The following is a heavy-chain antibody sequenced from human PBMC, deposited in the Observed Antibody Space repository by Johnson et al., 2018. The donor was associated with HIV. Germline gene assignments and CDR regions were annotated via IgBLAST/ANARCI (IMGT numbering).Heavy chain of an antibody. CDR2: IYSGGST. V-gene: IGHV3-66*01. CDR1: GFTVSSNY. CDR3: ARDTVRGELELPDGFDI. J-gene: IGHJ3*02. D-gene: IGHD1-7*01. Sequence: MQLVESGGGVVPPGRSLRLSCVAFGFTVSSNYMSWVRQAPGKGLEWVSVIYSGGSTYYTDSVKGRFTTSRDNSKNTVYLQMNSLRAEDTAVYYCARDTVRGELELPDGFDIWGQGTMVTVSS.